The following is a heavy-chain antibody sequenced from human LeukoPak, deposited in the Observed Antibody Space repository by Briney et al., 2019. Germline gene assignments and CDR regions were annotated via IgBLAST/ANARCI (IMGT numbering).Heavy chain of an antibody. CDR1: GYSISSGYY. CDR3: ARLDYGGNSGDY. CDR2: IYYSGST. V-gene: IGHV4-38-2*02. D-gene: IGHD4-23*01. Sequence: SETLSLTCTVSGYSISSGYYWGWIRQPPGKGLEWIGSIYYSGSTYYNPSLKSRVTISVDTSKNQFSLKLSSVTAADTAVYYCARLDYGGNSGDYWGQGTLVTVSS. J-gene: IGHJ4*02.